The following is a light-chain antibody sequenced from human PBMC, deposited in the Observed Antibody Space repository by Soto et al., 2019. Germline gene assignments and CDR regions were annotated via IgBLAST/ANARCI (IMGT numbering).Light chain of an antibody. CDR2: EVS. CDR1: SSDVGIYNY. Sequence: QSVLTQPASVSGSPGQSITISCTGTSSDVGIYNYVSWYQQHPGKAPKLVIYEVSNRPSGVSNRFSGSKSGNTASLTISGLQAEDEADYYCNSYTTSSTLVFGGGTKLTVL. J-gene: IGLJ3*02. V-gene: IGLV2-14*01. CDR3: NSYTTSSTLV.